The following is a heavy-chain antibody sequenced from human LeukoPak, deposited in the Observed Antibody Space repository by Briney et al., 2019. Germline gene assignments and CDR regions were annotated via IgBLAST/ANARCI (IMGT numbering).Heavy chain of an antibody. Sequence: PGGSLRLSCVASAFTVSTNYMIWVRQAPGKGLEWVSLIYGDGSTYYADSVKGRFTISRDNSRNTVYLQINSLRAEDTAVYYCGKTTVGYSSGQKPAWPVDYWGQGTLVTVSS. CDR3: GKTTVGYSSGQKPAWPVDY. V-gene: IGHV3-53*01. CDR2: IYGDGST. D-gene: IGHD5-18*01. J-gene: IGHJ4*02. CDR1: AFTVSTNY.